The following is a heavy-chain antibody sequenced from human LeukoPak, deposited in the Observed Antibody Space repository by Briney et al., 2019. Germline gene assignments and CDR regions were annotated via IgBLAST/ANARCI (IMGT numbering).Heavy chain of an antibody. CDR3: AIVGIVVVPAATFDY. CDR1: GYIFITHY. CDR2: INPNSGGT. V-gene: IGHV1-2*02. D-gene: IGHD2-2*01. J-gene: IGHJ4*02. Sequence: ASVKVSCKASGYIFITHYMHWVRQAPGQGLEWMGWINPNSGGTNYAQKFQGRVTMTRDTSISTAYMELSRLRSDDTAVYYCAIVGIVVVPAATFDYWGQGTLVTVSS.